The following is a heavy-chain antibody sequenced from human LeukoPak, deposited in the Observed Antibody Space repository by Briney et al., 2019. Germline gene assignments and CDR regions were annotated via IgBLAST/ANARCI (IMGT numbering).Heavy chain of an antibody. V-gene: IGHV3-43D*03. J-gene: IGHJ4*02. Sequence: GGSLRLSCAASGFTFDDYAMHWVRQAPGKGLEWVSLISWDGGSTYYADSVKGRFTISRDNSKNSLYLQMNSLRAEDTALYYCAKDMAAKATVTTVADYWGQGTLVTVSS. CDR3: AKDMAAKATVTTVADY. D-gene: IGHD4-17*01. CDR2: ISWDGGST. CDR1: GFTFDDYA.